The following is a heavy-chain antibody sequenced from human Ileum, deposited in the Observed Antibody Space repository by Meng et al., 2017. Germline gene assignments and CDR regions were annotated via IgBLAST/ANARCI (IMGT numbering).Heavy chain of an antibody. CDR1: GFSFSNAW. CDR3: TTEGLRCHNN. CDR2: IESETRGLTT. V-gene: IGHV3-15*04. D-gene: IGHD4-17*01. Sequence: EVQLVESGGGLVKPGGSLRLSWVASGFSFSNAWLSWVRQVPGKGLEWVGRIESETRGLTTYYAAPVKGRFSISRDDSKNALYLQMNSLKTEDSAIYYCTTEGLRCHNNWGQGTLVTVSS. J-gene: IGHJ4*02.